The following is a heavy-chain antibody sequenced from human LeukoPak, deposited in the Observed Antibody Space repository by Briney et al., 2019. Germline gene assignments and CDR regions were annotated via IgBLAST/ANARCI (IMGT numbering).Heavy chain of an antibody. V-gene: IGHV3-7*01. CDR3: ARALGGYNYRYYYYYYMDV. J-gene: IGHJ6*03. CDR1: GFTFSSYR. Sequence: GGSLRLSCAASGFTFSSYRMSWVRQAPGKGLEWVANIKQDGSEKYYVDSVKGRFTISRDNAKNSLYLQMNSLRAEDTAVYYCARALGGYNYRYYYYYYMDVWGKGTTVTISS. CDR2: IKQDGSEK. D-gene: IGHD5-24*01.